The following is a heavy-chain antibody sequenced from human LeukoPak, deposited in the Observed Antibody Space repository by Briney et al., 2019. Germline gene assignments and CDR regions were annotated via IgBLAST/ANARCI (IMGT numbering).Heavy chain of an antibody. CDR3: ARVYSSLWAPSFDY. CDR2: IKQDGSEK. D-gene: IGHD3-22*01. CDR1: GFTFSNYW. V-gene: IGHV3-7*05. Sequence: GWSLRLPCAASGFTFSNYWMNWVRQAPGKGLEWVANIKQDGSEKYYVDSVKGRFTISRGNAKNSLFLQMNSLRAEDTAVYYCARVYSSLWAPSFDYWGQGALVTVSS. J-gene: IGHJ4*02.